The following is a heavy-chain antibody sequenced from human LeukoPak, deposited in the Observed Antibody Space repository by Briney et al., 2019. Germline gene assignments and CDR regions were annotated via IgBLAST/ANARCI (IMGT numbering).Heavy chain of an antibody. CDR1: GFTFSSYA. CDR2: IYSGGST. Sequence: GGSLRLSCAASGFTFSSYAMNWIRQAPGKGLEWVSVIYSGGSTYYADSVKGRFTISRDNSKNTLYLQMNSLRAEDTAVYYCARGGHSSGWYEYYFDYWGQGTLVTVSS. D-gene: IGHD6-19*01. V-gene: IGHV3-53*01. J-gene: IGHJ4*02. CDR3: ARGGHSSGWYEYYFDY.